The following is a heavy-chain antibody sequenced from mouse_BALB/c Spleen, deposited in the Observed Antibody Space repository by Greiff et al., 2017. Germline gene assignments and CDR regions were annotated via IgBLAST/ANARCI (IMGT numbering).Heavy chain of an antibody. CDR3: ARDGNYGWYFDV. CDR1: GFTFTDYY. CDR2: IRNKANGYTT. J-gene: IGHJ1*01. D-gene: IGHD1-1*01. V-gene: IGHV7-3*02. Sequence: EVQGVESGGGLVQPGGSLRLSCATSGFTFTDYYMSWVRQPPGKALEWLGFIRNKANGYTTEYSASVKGRFTISRDNSQSILYLQMNTLRAEDSATYYCARDGNYGWYFDVWGAGTTVTVSS.